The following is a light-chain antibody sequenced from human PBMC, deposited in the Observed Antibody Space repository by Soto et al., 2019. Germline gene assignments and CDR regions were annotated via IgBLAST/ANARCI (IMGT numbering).Light chain of an antibody. CDR2: SNS. CDR3: AAWDVSLNGPV. J-gene: IGLJ2*01. CDR1: SSNIGSHP. Sequence: QAVVTQPPSASGTPGQRVTISCSGSSSNIGSHPVNWYRQLPGTAPKLLIYSNSERPSGVPDRFSGSKSGTSASLAISGLQSEDEADYYCAAWDVSLNGPVFGGGTKLTVL. V-gene: IGLV1-44*01.